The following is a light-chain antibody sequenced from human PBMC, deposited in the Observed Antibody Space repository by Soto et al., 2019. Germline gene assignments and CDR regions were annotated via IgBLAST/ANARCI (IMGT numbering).Light chain of an antibody. Sequence: EIVLMQSPGTLSSSPAEGANLXCKASKSISSRSLAWYQQRPGQAPRRLIYDASNTATGIPARFSASGSGTDYTLTIISREPEDFAVYYYRQHGGSPRTFGQGTKVDIK. V-gene: IGKV3-20*01. CDR2: DAS. CDR1: KSISSRS. J-gene: IGKJ1*01. CDR3: RQHGGSPRT.